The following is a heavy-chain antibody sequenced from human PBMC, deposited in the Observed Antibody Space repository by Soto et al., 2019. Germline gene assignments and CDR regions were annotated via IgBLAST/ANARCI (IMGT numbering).Heavy chain of an antibody. CDR3: ARRWGEGRVDY. CDR2: IYHSGNT. D-gene: IGHD3-10*01. J-gene: IGHJ4*02. Sequence: QVQLQESGPGLVKPSGTLSLTCAVSGGSISSSNWWSWVRQPPGKGLEWIGEIYHSGNTNYNPSRKXRXTXAXXKSRNQFPRKLSSVTAADTAVYYCARRWGEGRVDYWGQGTLVTVSS. V-gene: IGHV4-4*02. CDR1: GGSISSSNW.